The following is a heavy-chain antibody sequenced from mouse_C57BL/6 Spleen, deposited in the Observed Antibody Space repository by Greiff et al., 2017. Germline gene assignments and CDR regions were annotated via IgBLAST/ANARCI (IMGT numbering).Heavy chain of an antibody. J-gene: IGHJ1*03. D-gene: IGHD3-3*01. V-gene: IGHV5-6*01. CDR2: ISRGGSYT. CDR1: GFTFSSYC. CDR3: ARHREYFDV. Sequence: EVKLMQSGGDLVKPGGSLKLSCAASGFTFSSYCMPWVRQTPDKRLEWVATISRGGSYTYYPDSVKGRFTISRDNSTNTLYLQMSRLKSEDAAKCYCARHREYFDVWGTGTTVTVSS.